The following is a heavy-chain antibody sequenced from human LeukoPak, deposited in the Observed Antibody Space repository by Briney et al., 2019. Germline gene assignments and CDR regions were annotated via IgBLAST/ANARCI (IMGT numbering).Heavy chain of an antibody. D-gene: IGHD3-22*01. CDR3: ARSRGYYYDSSGYWFDY. V-gene: IGHV1-24*01. CDR1: GYTLTELS. Sequence: ASVKVSCKVSGYTLTELSMHWVRQAPGKGREGMGGFDPEDGETIYTQKFQGRVTITTETAASTAYMEERSLRSEDMAVYYCARSRGYYYDSSGYWFDYWGQGTLVTVSS. J-gene: IGHJ4*02. CDR2: FDPEDGET.